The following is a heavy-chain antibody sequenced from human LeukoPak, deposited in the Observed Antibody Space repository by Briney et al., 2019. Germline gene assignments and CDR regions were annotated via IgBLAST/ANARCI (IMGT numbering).Heavy chain of an antibody. CDR3: ARVSSSIPPYYYYYMDV. CDR2: ISAYNGNT. Sequence: GASVKVSCKASGYTFTSYYMHWVRQAPGQGLEGMGWISAYNGNTNYAQKLQGRVTMTTDTSTSTAYMELRSLRSDDTAGYYCARVSSSIPPYYYYYMDVWGKGTTVTVSS. V-gene: IGHV1-18*04. J-gene: IGHJ6*03. CDR1: GYTFTSYY. D-gene: IGHD6-6*01.